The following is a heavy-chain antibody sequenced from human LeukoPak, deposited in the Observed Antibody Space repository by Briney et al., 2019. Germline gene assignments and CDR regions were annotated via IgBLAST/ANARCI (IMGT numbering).Heavy chain of an antibody. CDR3: ASNTMVTFGDDDDCYMDV. J-gene: IGHJ6*03. Sequence: ASVKVSCKASGYTFTSYDINWVRQATGQGLEWMGWMNPNSGNTNYAQKLQGRVTMATETSTSTAYMELRRLRSDDMAVYYWASNTMVTFGDDDDCYMDVWGKGTTVTAAS. V-gene: IGHV1-18*03. CDR2: MNPNSGNT. CDR1: GYTFTSYD. D-gene: IGHD3-16*01.